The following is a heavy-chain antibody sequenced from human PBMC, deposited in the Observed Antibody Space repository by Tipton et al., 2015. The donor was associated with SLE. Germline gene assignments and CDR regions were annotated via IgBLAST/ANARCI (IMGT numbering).Heavy chain of an antibody. J-gene: IGHJ4*02. Sequence: SLRLSCVASGFTFSSYAMSWVRQAPGKGLEWVANIKQDGSEKYYVDSVKGRFTISRDNAKNSLFLQMNSLRAEDTAVYYCARHWNWGFGYWGQGTLVTVSS. V-gene: IGHV3-7*01. CDR3: ARHWNWGFGY. CDR2: IKQDGSEK. CDR1: GFTFSSYA. D-gene: IGHD3-16*01.